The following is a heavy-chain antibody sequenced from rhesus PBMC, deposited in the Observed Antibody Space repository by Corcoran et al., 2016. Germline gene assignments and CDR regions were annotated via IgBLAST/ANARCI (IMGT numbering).Heavy chain of an antibody. J-gene: IGHJ6*01. V-gene: IGHV4-93*02. Sequence: QVQLQESGPAVVKPSETLSLTCAVSGGSISSTNWWRWIRQSPGKGLAWIGGIYGSGGYTEYNPSLKNRVTISIATSKNQFSLKLSSVAAADSAVYYCARLIYCSSTYCSSDGLDSWGQGVVVTVSS. CDR2: IYGSGGYT. D-gene: IGHD2-15*01. CDR1: GGSISSTNW. CDR3: ARLIYCSSTYCSSDGLDS.